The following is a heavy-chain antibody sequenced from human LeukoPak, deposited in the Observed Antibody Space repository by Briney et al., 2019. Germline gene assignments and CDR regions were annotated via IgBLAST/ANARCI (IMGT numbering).Heavy chain of an antibody. CDR2: IYSGGSS. D-gene: IGHD5-12*01. J-gene: IGHJ4*02. CDR3: ARGMGGYGGYDY. V-gene: IGHV3-66*01. CDR1: GFTVGSNY. Sequence: GGSLRLSCAASGFTVGSNYMSWVRQAPGKGLEWVSVIYSGGSSYYADSVKGRFTISRDNSKNTAYLQMNSLRVEDTAVYYCARGMGGYGGYDYWGQGTLVTVSS.